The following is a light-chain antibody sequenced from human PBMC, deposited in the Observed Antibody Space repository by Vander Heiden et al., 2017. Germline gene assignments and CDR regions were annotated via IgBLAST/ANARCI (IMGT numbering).Light chain of an antibody. J-gene: IGKJ2*01. CDR1: QSISNY. V-gene: IGKV1-39*01. Sequence: DIQMTQSPSSLSASVGDRVTITCRASQSISNYLNWYQQKAGKAPKLLIYAASSLESGVPSRFSGSGYGTDFTLTISNLQPEDFATYYCQQTYSTPPNTFGQGTKLEI. CDR3: QQTYSTPPNT. CDR2: AAS.